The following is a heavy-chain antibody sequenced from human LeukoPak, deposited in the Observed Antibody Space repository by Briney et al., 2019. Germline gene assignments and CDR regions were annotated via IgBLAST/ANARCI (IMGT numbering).Heavy chain of an antibody. CDR2: IYYSGST. D-gene: IGHD3-10*01. CDR1: GGSISSYY. J-gene: IGHJ3*02. V-gene: IGHV4-59*12. CDR3: ARAPELLSMLPFDI. Sequence: SETLSLTCTVSGGSISSYYWSWIRQPPGKGLEWIGYIYYSGSTNYNPSLKSRVTISVDMSKNQFSLQLSSVTAADTAVYYCARAPELLSMLPFDIWGQGTMVTVSS.